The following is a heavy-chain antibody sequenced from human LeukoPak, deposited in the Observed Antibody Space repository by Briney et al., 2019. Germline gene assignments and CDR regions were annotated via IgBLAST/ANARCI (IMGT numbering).Heavy chain of an antibody. CDR2: INPNSGGT. CDR1: GYTFTGYY. J-gene: IGHJ4*02. D-gene: IGHD5/OR15-5a*01. CDR3: ARAAVSIDY. V-gene: IGHV1-2*02. Sequence: GASVKVSCKASGYTFTGYYMHGVRQAPGQGLEWMGWINPNSGGTNYAQKFQGTVTMTRDTSISTAYMELSRLRSDDTAVYYCARAAVSIDYWGQGTLVTVSS.